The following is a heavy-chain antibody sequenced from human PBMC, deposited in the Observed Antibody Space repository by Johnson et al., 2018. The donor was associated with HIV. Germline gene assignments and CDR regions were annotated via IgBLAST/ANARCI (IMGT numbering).Heavy chain of an antibody. Sequence: VLLVESGGGVVQPGRSLRLSCAASGFTFTIYTMHWVRQAPGKGLEWVATIKQDGSEKYYVDSVKGRFTISRDNAKNSLYLQMNSLRAEDTAVYYCALDRYCSSTSCRADNDAFDIWGQGTMVTVSS. CDR2: IKQDGSEK. J-gene: IGHJ3*02. CDR3: ALDRYCSSTSCRADNDAFDI. V-gene: IGHV3-7*05. CDR1: GFTFTIYT. D-gene: IGHD2-2*01.